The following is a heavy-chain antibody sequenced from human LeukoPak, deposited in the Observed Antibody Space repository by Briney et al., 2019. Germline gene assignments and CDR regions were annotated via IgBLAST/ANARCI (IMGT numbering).Heavy chain of an antibody. CDR2: IYTSGST. V-gene: IGHV4-61*02. Sequence: TLSLTCTVSGGSISSGSYYWSWIRQPAGKGLEWIGRIYTSGSTNYNPSLKSRVTISVDTSKNQFSLKLSSVTAADTAVYYCARVSWGVYGSYQEATHFDYWGQGTLVTVSS. D-gene: IGHD1-26*01. CDR1: GGSISSGSYY. J-gene: IGHJ4*02. CDR3: ARVSWGVYGSYQEATHFDY.